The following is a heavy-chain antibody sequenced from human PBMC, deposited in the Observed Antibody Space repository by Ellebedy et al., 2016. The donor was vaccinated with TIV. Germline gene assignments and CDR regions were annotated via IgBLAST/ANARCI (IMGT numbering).Heavy chain of an antibody. V-gene: IGHV4-39*01. CDR3: ATQPQYCTGGSCYPPFDY. CDR1: GGSIRGSTFY. J-gene: IGHJ4*02. CDR2: IFYGGSS. D-gene: IGHD2-15*01. Sequence: MPSETLSLTCTVSGGSIRGSTFYWGWIRQPPGKGLEWIGSIFYGGSSSYNPSFKSRLTISIDAAKNQFSLILTSVVAADAAMYFCATQPQYCTGGSCYPPFDYWGQGALVAVSS.